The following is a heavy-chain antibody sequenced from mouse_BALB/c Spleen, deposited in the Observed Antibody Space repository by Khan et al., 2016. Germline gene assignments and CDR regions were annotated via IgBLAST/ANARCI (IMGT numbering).Heavy chain of an antibody. D-gene: IGHD1-1*01. V-gene: IGHV3-2*02. CDR2: ISYSGST. J-gene: IGHJ1*01. CDR3: ARERGYYGSGGYFDV. CDR1: GYSITSDYA. Sequence: EVQLQESGPGLVKPSQSLSLTCTVTGYSITSDYAWNWIRQFPGNKLEWMGYISYSGSTSYNPSLKSRISITRDTSKNQFFLQLNSVTTEDTATYYCARERGYYGSGGYFDVWGAGTTVTVSS.